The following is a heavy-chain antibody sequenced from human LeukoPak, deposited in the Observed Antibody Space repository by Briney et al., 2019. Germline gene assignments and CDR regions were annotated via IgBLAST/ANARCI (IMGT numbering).Heavy chain of an antibody. CDR3: ARAYSSGWYQPHFDY. CDR2: IYYSGST. V-gene: IGHV4-59*01. J-gene: IGHJ4*02. D-gene: IGHD6-19*01. Sequence: SETLSLTCTVSGGSISSYYWSWIRQPPGKGLEWIGYIYYSGSTNYNPSLKSRATISVDTSKNQFSLKLSSVTAADTAVYYCARAYSSGWYQPHFDYWGQGTLVTVSS. CDR1: GGSISSYY.